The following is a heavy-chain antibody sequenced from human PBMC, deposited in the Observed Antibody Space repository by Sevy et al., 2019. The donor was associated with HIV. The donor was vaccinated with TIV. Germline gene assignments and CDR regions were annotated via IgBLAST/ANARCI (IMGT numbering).Heavy chain of an antibody. Sequence: GGYLRLSCAASGFAFYEYSMSWIRQAPGKGLEWVATLSFGCGKINYADSVKGRFTISRDNSKNSFYLQMDNLRVEDTALYYSVREGCSRPHDYWGQGTRVTVSS. D-gene: IGHD2-8*01. CDR3: VREGCSRPHDY. J-gene: IGHJ4*02. CDR2: LSFGCGKI. CDR1: GFAFYEYS. V-gene: IGHV3-23*01.